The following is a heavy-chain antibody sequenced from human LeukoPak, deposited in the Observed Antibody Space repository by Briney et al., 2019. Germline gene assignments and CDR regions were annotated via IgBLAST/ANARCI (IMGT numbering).Heavy chain of an antibody. D-gene: IGHD6-13*01. CDR3: ARPGIAAAGTSWFDP. Sequence: PSETLSLTCTVSGGSISSSSYYWGWIRQPPGKGLEWIGSIYYSGSTYYNPSLKSRVTISVDTSKNQFSLKLSSVTAADTAVYYCARPGIAAAGTSWFDPWGQGTLVTVSS. CDR1: GGSISSSSYY. CDR2: IYYSGST. V-gene: IGHV4-39*01. J-gene: IGHJ5*02.